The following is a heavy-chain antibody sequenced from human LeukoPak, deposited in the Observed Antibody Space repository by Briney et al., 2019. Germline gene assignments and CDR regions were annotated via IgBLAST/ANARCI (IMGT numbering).Heavy chain of an antibody. J-gene: IGHJ4*02. CDR3: VRLGKVFFDS. V-gene: IGHV3-7*01. CDR1: GFTFSSYG. Sequence: GGSLRLSCAASGFTFSSYGMNWVRQAPGKGLEWVANIKEDGSEKYYVDSVKGRFTVSRDNAKKLLYLQMDSLRAEDTAMYYCVRLGKVFFDSWGQGTLVTVSS. CDR2: IKEDGSEK. D-gene: IGHD1-1*01.